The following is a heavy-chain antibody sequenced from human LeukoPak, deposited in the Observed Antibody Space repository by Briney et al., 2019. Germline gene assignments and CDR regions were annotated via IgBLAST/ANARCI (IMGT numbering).Heavy chain of an antibody. D-gene: IGHD1-26*01. CDR2: IKQDGSEK. J-gene: IGHJ4*02. Sequence: GGSLRLSCAASGFTFSSYWMSWVRQAPGKGLEWVANIKQDGSEKYYVDSVKGRFTISRDNAKNSLYLQMNSLRAEDTAVYYCARERARVRATTGRGDYWGQGTLVTVSS. V-gene: IGHV3-7*01. CDR3: ARERARVRATTGRGDY. CDR1: GFTFSSYW.